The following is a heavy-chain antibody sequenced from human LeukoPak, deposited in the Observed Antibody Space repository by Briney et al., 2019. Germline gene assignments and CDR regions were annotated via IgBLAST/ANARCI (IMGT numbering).Heavy chain of an antibody. J-gene: IGHJ4*02. CDR1: GFTFSSYS. CDR3: AKDPYGSGTGYFDY. V-gene: IGHV3-21*04. D-gene: IGHD3-10*01. Sequence: GGSLRLSCAASGFTFSSYSMNWVRQAPGKGLEWVSSISSSSSYIYYADSVKGRFTISRDNAKNSLYLQMNSLRADDTAVYFCAKDPYGSGTGYFDYWGQGTLVTVSS. CDR2: ISSSSSYI.